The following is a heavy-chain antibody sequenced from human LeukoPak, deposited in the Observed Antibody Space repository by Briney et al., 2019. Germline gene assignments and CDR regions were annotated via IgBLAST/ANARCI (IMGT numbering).Heavy chain of an antibody. D-gene: IGHD3-10*01. Sequence: ASVKVSCKASGYTFISYVISWVRQAPGQGLEWMGWISADSGNTNYAQELQDRVTMTTDTSTNTAYMELRSLRSDETAVYYCARGARYGSGSFADYWGQGTLVTVSA. J-gene: IGHJ4*02. V-gene: IGHV1-18*01. CDR3: ARGARYGSGSFADY. CDR1: GYTFISYV. CDR2: ISADSGNT.